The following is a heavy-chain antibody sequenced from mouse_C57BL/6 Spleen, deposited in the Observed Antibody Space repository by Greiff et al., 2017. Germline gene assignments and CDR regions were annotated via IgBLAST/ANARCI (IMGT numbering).Heavy chain of an antibody. J-gene: IGHJ4*01. CDR1: GYTFTDHT. D-gene: IGHD2-4*01. CDR2: ISPSDGST. Sequence: VQLMESDAELVKPGASVKISCKVSGYTFTDHTIHWMKQRPEQGLEWIGYISPSDGSTKYNEKFKGKATLTADKSSSTADMQLNNLTSEDSAVYFCAAYDYDEGGYAMDYWGQGTSVTVSS. CDR3: AAYDYDEGGYAMDY. V-gene: IGHV1-78*01.